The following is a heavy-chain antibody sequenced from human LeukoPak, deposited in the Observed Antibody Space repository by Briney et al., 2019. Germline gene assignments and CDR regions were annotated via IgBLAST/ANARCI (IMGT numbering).Heavy chain of an antibody. D-gene: IGHD3-22*01. CDR3: ARHGAVDYYDSSGYYLDY. CDR1: GGSISSSSYH. V-gene: IGHV4-39*01. J-gene: IGHJ4*02. Sequence: SETLSLTCTVSGGSISSSSYHWGWIRQPPGKGLEWIGSIYYSGSTYYNPSLKSRVTISVDTSKNQFSLKLSSVTAADTAVYYCARHGAVDYYDSSGYYLDYWGQGTLVTVSS. CDR2: IYYSGST.